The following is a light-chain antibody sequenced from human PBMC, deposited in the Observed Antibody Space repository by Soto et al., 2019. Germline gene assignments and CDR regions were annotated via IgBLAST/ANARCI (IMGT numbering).Light chain of an antibody. CDR1: QSVSSSY. CDR3: QHYGSLVLT. Sequence: EIVLTQSPSTLSLSPRERATLSCRASQSVSSSYLAWYQQKPGQAPRLLIYGASSRATGIPDRFSGSGSGTDFTLTISRLEPEDFAVYYCQHYGSLVLTFGGGTKVEIK. V-gene: IGKV3-20*01. J-gene: IGKJ4*01. CDR2: GAS.